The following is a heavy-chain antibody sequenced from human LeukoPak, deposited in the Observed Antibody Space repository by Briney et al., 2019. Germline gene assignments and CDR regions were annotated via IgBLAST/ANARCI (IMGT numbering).Heavy chain of an antibody. CDR3: ARESLPYCGGDCYRYFDY. CDR1: GGTFSTYA. CDR2: IIPILGTA. D-gene: IGHD2-21*02. V-gene: IGHV1-69*13. Sequence: SVKVSCKASGGTFSTYAISWVRQAPGQGLEWMGGIIPILGTANYAQKFQGRVTITADDSTSIAYMELSSLRSEDTAVYYCARESLPYCGGDCYRYFDYWGQGTLVTVSS. J-gene: IGHJ4*02.